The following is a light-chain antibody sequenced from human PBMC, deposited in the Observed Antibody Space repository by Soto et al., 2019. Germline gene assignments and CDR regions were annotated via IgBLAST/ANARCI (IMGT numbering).Light chain of an antibody. CDR2: DAS. CDR1: QSISSG. CDR3: QQYNSYSRT. V-gene: IGKV1-5*01. Sequence: DIQMTQSPSTLSASVGDRVTITCRASQSISSGLAWYQQKPGKAPKLLIYDASSLESGVPSRFSGSGSGTEFTLTISSLQTDDFATYFCQQYNSYSRTFGQGTKVEIK. J-gene: IGKJ1*01.